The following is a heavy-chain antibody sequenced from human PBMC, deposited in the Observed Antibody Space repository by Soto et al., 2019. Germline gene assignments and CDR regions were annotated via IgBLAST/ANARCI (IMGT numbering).Heavy chain of an antibody. CDR3: ALTYDYVWGSYRQIDC. D-gene: IGHD3-16*02. Sequence: ASVKVSCKASGYTFTSYGISWVRQAPGQGLEWMGWISAYNGNTNYAQKLQGRVTMTTDTSTGTAYMELRSLRSDDTALYYCALTYDYVWGSYRQIDCWGQGSLVTVSA. CDR1: GYTFTSYG. CDR2: ISAYNGNT. J-gene: IGHJ4*02. V-gene: IGHV1-18*01.